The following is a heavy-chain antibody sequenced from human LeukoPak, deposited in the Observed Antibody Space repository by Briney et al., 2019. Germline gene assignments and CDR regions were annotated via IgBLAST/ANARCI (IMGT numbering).Heavy chain of an antibody. V-gene: IGHV3-30*04. CDR1: GFTFSTYA. Sequence: GRSLRLSCAASGFTFSTYAMRWVRQAPGKGLEWVAVISSDGSDNYYADSVKGRFTISRDNSKNTLYLQMNSLRAEDTAVYYCARASYSSGWYGTPNFDYWGQGTLVTVSS. CDR3: ARASYSSGWYGTPNFDY. CDR2: ISSDGSDN. D-gene: IGHD6-19*01. J-gene: IGHJ4*02.